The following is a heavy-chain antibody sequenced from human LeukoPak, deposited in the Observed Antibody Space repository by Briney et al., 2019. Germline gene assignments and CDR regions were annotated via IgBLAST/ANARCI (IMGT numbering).Heavy chain of an antibody. CDR3: ARTRYYYNSRSYGAPYYFDY. J-gene: IGHJ4*02. CDR2: IYYSGST. V-gene: IGHV4-38-2*02. D-gene: IGHD3-10*01. Sequence: PSETLSLTCTVSGYSFSSGYYWGWIRQPPGKGLEWFGSIYYSGSTYYNPSLKSRVTISVDTSKNQFSLKLSSVTAADTAVYYCARTRYYYNSRSYGAPYYFDYWGQGTLVTVSS. CDR1: GYSFSSGYY.